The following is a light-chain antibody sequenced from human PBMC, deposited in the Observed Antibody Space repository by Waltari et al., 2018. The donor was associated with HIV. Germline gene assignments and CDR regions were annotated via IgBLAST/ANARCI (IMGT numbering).Light chain of an antibody. J-gene: IGKJ4*01. CDR1: QGISSA. V-gene: IGKV1-13*02. CDR3: QQFNSYPLT. CDR2: DAS. Sequence: AIQLTQSPSSLSASVGDRVTITCRASQGISSALAWYQQKPGKAPNLLIYDASSLESGVPSRFSGSGSGRDFTLTISSLQPEDFATYYCQQFNSYPLTFGVGTKVEIK.